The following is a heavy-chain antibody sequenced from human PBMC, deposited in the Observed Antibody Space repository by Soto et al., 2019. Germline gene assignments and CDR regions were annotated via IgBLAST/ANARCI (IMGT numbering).Heavy chain of an antibody. J-gene: IGHJ6*02. Sequence: GASVKVSCKASGYTFTSYGISWVRQAPGQGLEWMGWISAYNGNTNYAQKLQGRVTMTTDTSTSTAYMELRSLRSDDTAVYYCARAVGSSSVYYYYYGMDVWGQGTTVTVSS. CDR3: ARAVGSSSVYYYYYGMDV. V-gene: IGHV1-18*01. CDR2: ISAYNGNT. D-gene: IGHD6-6*01. CDR1: GYTFTSYG.